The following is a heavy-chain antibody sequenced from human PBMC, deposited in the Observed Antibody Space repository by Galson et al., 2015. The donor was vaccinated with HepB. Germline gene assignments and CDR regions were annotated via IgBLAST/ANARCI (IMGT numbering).Heavy chain of an antibody. J-gene: IGHJ4*02. CDR2: INPSGGST. CDR1: GYTFTSYY. D-gene: IGHD3-22*01. Sequence: SVKVSCKASGYTFTSYYMHWVRQAPGQGLEWMGIINPSGGSTSYAQKFQGRVTMTRDTSTSTVYMELSSLRSEDTAVYYCAREEGDSVERDYYDSSGYYAGGVDWGQGTLVTVSS. CDR3: AREEGDSVERDYYDSSGYYAGGVD. V-gene: IGHV1-46*01.